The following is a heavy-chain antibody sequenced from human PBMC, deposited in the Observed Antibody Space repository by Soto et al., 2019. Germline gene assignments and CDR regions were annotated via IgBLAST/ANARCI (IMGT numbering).Heavy chain of an antibody. J-gene: IGHJ4*02. D-gene: IGHD6-19*01. CDR3: AKDSVAGTHDY. CDR1: GFTFSSCD. V-gene: IGHV3-23*01. Sequence: EVQLLESGGGLVQPGGSLRLSCAASGFTFSSCDMSWVRQAPGKGLEWVSGISGSGGSTYYVDSVKGRFTISRDSAKNALYLQMNSLRAEDTAVYYCAKDSVAGTHDYWGQGTLVTVSS. CDR2: ISGSGGST.